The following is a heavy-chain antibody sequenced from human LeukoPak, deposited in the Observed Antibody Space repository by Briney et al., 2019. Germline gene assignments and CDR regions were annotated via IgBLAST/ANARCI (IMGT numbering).Heavy chain of an antibody. CDR1: GGSISSYY. V-gene: IGHV4-59*01. CDR2: IYYSGST. D-gene: IGHD5-18*01. Sequence: PSETLSLTCTVSGGSISSYYWSWIRQPPGKGLEWIGYIYYSGSTYYNPSLKSRVSISLDTSKKQFSLKLSSVTAADTAVFYCARDSGYNYGRVYFDYWGQGILVTVSS. J-gene: IGHJ4*02. CDR3: ARDSGYNYGRVYFDY.